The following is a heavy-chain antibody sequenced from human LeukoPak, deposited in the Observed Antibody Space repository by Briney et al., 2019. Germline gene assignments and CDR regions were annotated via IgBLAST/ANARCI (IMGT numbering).Heavy chain of an antibody. CDR3: ARGDMVTAKYFDY. CDR1: GFTFSSG. V-gene: IGHV3-30*03. Sequence: PGGSLRLSCAASGFTFSSGMHWVRQAPGKGLEWVAVISYDGSNKYYADSVKGRFTISRDNSKNTLYLQMNSLRAEDTAVYYCARGDMVTAKYFDYWGQGTLVTVSS. CDR2: ISYDGSNK. D-gene: IGHD2-21*02. J-gene: IGHJ4*02.